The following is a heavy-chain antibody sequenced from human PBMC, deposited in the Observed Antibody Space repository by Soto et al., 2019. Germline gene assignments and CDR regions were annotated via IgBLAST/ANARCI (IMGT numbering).Heavy chain of an antibody. CDR1: GGTFSSYA. J-gene: IGHJ4*02. Sequence: QVQLVQSGAEVKKPGSSVKVSCKASGGTFSSYAISWVRQAPGQGLEWMGGIIPIFGTANYAQKFQGRVTITADEYTRTAFMELSSLRSEDTAVYYCAREERGYCSGGSCYTTDWGQGTLVTVSS. CDR2: IIPIFGTA. CDR3: AREERGYCSGGSCYTTD. V-gene: IGHV1-69*01. D-gene: IGHD2-15*01.